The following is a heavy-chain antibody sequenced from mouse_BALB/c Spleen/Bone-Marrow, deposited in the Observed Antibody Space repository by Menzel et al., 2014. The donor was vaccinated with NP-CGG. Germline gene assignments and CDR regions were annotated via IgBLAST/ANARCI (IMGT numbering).Heavy chain of an antibody. Sequence: EVKVIESGGGLVQPGGSLKLSCAASGFDFSGYWMSWVRQAPGKGLGWIGEINPDSSTINYTPSLKDKFIISRDNAKNTLYLQMSKVRSEDTALYYCARLNYYGSLFVWGAGTTVTVSS. V-gene: IGHV4-1*02. J-gene: IGHJ1*01. CDR2: INPDSSTI. CDR3: ARLNYYGSLFV. CDR1: GFDFSGYW. D-gene: IGHD1-1*01.